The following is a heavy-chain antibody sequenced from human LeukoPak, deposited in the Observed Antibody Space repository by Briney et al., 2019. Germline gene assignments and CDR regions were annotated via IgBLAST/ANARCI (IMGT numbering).Heavy chain of an antibody. CDR2: MNPNSGNT. V-gene: IGHV1-8*01. CDR3: ARAGDCSSTSCYFFLGIYYYYYYMDV. CDR1: GYTFTSYD. D-gene: IGHD2-2*03. Sequence: ASVKVSCKASGYTFTSYDINWVRQATGQGLEWMGWMNPNSGNTGYAQKFQGRVTMTRNTSISTAYMELSSLRSDDTAVYYCARAGDCSSTSCYFFLGIYYYYYYMDVWGKGTTVTVSS. J-gene: IGHJ6*03.